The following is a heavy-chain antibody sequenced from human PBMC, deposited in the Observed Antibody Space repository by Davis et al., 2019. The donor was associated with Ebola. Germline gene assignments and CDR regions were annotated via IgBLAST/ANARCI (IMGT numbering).Heavy chain of an antibody. D-gene: IGHD6-13*01. CDR3: ARREAGSNWSVDY. CDR1: GFTFSTYW. CDR2: INRDGSTT. V-gene: IGHV3-74*01. J-gene: IGHJ4*02. Sequence: GESLKISCAASGFTFSTYWMHWVRQAPGEGLVWVSDINRDGSTTKYADSVKGRFTISRDNAKNSLYLQMNSLRAEDTAVYYCARREAGSNWSVDYWGQGTLVTVSS.